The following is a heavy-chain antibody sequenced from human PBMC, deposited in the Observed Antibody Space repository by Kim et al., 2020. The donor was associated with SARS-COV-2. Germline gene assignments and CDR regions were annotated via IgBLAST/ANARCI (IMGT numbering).Heavy chain of an antibody. CDR3: ARHANGGTFPLDQ. J-gene: IGHJ4*02. D-gene: IGHD2-8*01. Sequence: YNPSIKGRVTMTVDTTNNQCSLRVASMTAADTAIYYCARHANGGTFPLDQWGQGSLVTVSS. V-gene: IGHV4-59*08.